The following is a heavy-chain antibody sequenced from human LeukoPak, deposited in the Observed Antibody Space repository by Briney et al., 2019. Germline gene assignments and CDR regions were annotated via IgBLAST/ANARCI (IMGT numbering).Heavy chain of an antibody. V-gene: IGHV1-69*13. CDR2: IIPIFGTA. CDR1: GGTFSSYA. D-gene: IGHD4-17*01. J-gene: IGHJ5*02. Sequence: ASVKVSCKASGGTFSSYAISWVRQAPGQGLEWMGGIIPIFGTANYAQKFQGRVTITADESTSTAYVELSSLRSEDTAVYYCARQMTYGDYGFDWFDPWGQGTLVTVSS. CDR3: ARQMTYGDYGFDWFDP.